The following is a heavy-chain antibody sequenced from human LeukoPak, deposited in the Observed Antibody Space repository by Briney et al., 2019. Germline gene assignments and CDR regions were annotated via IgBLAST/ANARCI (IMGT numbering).Heavy chain of an antibody. V-gene: IGHV3-30*02. D-gene: IGHD3-10*01. CDR1: GFTSSSYG. CDR3: AKDLEYYYGSGSYFGDY. CDR2: IRYDGSNK. Sequence: PGGSLRLSCAASGFTSSSYGMHWVRQAPGKGLEWVAFIRYDGSNKYYADSVKGRFTISRDNSKNTLYLQMNSLRAEDTAVYYCAKDLEYYYGSGSYFGDYWGQGTLVTVSS. J-gene: IGHJ4*02.